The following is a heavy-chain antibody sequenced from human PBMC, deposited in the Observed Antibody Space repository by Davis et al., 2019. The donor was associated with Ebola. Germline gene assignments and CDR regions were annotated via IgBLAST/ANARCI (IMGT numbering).Heavy chain of an antibody. Sequence: GGSLRLSCTRSGFTFSSYAMNWVRQAPGKGLEWVAVISYDGSNKYYADSVKGRFTISRDNSKNTLYLQMNSLRAEDTAVYYCARDPYSSSSGDLYYYYYGMDVWGQGTTVTVSS. CDR3: ARDPYSSSSGDLYYYYYGMDV. V-gene: IGHV3-30-3*01. CDR1: GFTFSSYA. J-gene: IGHJ6*02. D-gene: IGHD6-6*01. CDR2: ISYDGSNK.